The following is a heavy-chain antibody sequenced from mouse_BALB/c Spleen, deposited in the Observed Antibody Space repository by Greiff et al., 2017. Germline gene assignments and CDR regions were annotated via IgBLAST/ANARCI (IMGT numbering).Heavy chain of an antibody. V-gene: IGHV3-2*02. J-gene: IGHJ3*01. Sequence: VQLKQSGPGLVKPSQSLSLTCTVTGYSITSDYAWNWIRQFPGNKLEWMGYISYSGSTSYNPSLKSRISITRDTSKNQFFLQLNSVTTEDTATYYCARYDYDGGSWFAYWGQGTLVTVSA. CDR1: GYSITSDYA. CDR2: ISYSGST. CDR3: ARYDYDGGSWFAY. D-gene: IGHD2-4*01.